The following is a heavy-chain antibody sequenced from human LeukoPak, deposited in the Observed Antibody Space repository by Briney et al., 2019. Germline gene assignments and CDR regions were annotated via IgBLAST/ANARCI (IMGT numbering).Heavy chain of an antibody. CDR2: IHHSGNT. D-gene: IGHD2-21*01. CDR1: GGSISSSY. Sequence: SETLSLTCTVSGGSISSSYWSWIRQSPGKGLEWVGYIHHSGNTNSNPPLKSRVTISVDTPKNQFSLRLSSVTAADTAVYYCVRWQYCGGNCYFSAFDIWGQGTMVTVSS. J-gene: IGHJ3*02. V-gene: IGHV4-59*01. CDR3: VRWQYCGGNCYFSAFDI.